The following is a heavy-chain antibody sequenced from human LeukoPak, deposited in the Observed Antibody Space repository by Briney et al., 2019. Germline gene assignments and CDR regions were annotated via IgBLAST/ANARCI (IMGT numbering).Heavy chain of an antibody. CDR2: IKSKTDGGTT. D-gene: IGHD6-13*01. V-gene: IGHV3-15*01. Sequence: NPGGSLRLSCAASGFTFSNAWMSWVRQAPGKGLEWVVRIKSKTDGGTTDYAAPVKGRFTISRDDSKNTLYLQMNSLKTEDTAVYYCTAYSSSWYNWFDPWGQGTLVTVSS. CDR3: TAYSSSWYNWFDP. CDR1: GFTFSNAW. J-gene: IGHJ5*02.